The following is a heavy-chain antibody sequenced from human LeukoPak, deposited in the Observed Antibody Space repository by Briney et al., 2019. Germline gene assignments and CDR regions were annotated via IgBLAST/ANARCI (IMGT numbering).Heavy chain of an antibody. Sequence: PGGSLRLSCAASGFTFSSYSMTWVRQAPGEGLQWVSYISSDGATTYYADSVKGRFIISRDNAKNSLFLQINSLRAEDTAVYYCAGSTLWSGIFQYWRQGTLVTVSS. V-gene: IGHV3-48*04. D-gene: IGHD3-3*01. CDR1: GFTFSSYS. CDR2: ISSDGATT. CDR3: AGSTLWSGIFQY. J-gene: IGHJ1*01.